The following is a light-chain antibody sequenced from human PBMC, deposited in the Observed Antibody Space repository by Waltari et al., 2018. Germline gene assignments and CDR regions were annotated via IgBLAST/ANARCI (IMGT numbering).Light chain of an antibody. V-gene: IGLV2-11*01. CDR1: RSDVGGYNF. J-gene: IGLJ2*01. Sequence: QSALTQPRSVSGSPGQSVTIYCTGTRSDVGGYNFVSWYQQHPGTAPKLIISDVTKRPAGVPDRFSGSKSGNTASLTISGLRAEDEADYYCSSYAGNYVAFGGGTKLTVL. CDR3: SSYAGNYVA. CDR2: DVT.